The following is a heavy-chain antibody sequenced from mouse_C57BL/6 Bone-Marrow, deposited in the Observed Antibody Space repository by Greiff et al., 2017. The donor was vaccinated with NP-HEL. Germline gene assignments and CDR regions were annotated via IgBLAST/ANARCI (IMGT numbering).Heavy chain of an antibody. CDR1: GFTFSSYG. D-gene: IGHD4-1*01. CDR3: ARRDWQYFDY. J-gene: IGHJ2*01. Sequence: EVQLVESGGDLVKPGGSLKLSCAASGFTFSSYGMSWVRQTPDKRLEWVATISSGGSYTYYPDSVKGRFTISRDNAKNTLYLQMSRLKSEDTAMYYCARRDWQYFDYWGQGTTLTVSS. V-gene: IGHV5-6*01. CDR2: ISSGGSYT.